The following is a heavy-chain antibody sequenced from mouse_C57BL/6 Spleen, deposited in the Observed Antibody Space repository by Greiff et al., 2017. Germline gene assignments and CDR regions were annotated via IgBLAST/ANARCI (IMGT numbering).Heavy chain of an antibody. J-gene: IGHJ4*01. D-gene: IGHD2-1*01. CDR1: GYTFTDYE. Sequence: VQLQQSGAELVRPGASVTLSCKASGYTFTDYEMHWVKQTPVHGLEWIGAIDPETGGTAYNQKFKGKAILTADKSSSTAYMELRSLTSEDSAVYYCTRNYGNYPYARDYWGQGTSVTVSS. V-gene: IGHV1-15*01. CDR2: IDPETGGT. CDR3: TRNYGNYPYARDY.